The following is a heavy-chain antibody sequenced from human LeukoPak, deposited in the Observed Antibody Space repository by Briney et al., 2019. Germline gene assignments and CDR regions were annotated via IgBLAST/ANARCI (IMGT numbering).Heavy chain of an antibody. CDR3: AEDFWSFRDS. CDR2: IRYDGGNE. CDR1: GFTFSRSG. J-gene: IGHJ5*01. V-gene: IGHV3-30*02. Sequence: GGSLRLSCAASGFTFSRSGMHWVRQAPGKGLEWVAYIRYDGGNEQYEDSVRGRFTISRDNSENTLYLQMSSLRREDTAVYYCAEDFWSFRDSWGQGTLVTVSS. D-gene: IGHD3-3*01.